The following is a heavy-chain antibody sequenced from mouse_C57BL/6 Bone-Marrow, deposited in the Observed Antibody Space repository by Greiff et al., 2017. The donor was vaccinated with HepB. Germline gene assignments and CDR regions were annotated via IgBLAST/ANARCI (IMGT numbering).Heavy chain of an antibody. CDR1: GFTFSDFY. V-gene: IGHV7-1*01. Sequence: EVKLVESGGGLVQSGRSLRLSCATSGFTFSDFYMEWVRQAPGKGLEWIAASRNKANDYTTEYSASVKGRFIVSRDTSQSILYLQMNALRAEDTAIYYGASDDGYWYFDVWGTGTTVTVSS. CDR2: SRNKANDYTT. CDR3: ASDDGYWYFDV. J-gene: IGHJ1*03. D-gene: IGHD1-1*02.